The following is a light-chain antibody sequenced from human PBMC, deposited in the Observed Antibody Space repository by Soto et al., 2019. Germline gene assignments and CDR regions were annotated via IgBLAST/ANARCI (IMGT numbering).Light chain of an antibody. CDR2: KAS. V-gene: IGKV1-5*03. Sequence: DIQMTQSPSTLSASVGDRVTITCRASQNINNWLAWYQQKQGKAPKLLIYKASTLESGVPARFSGSGFGTEFTLTISSLQPDDFATYYCQQYNTSSFTFGPGAKVDIK. CDR3: QQYNTSSFT. CDR1: QNINNW. J-gene: IGKJ3*01.